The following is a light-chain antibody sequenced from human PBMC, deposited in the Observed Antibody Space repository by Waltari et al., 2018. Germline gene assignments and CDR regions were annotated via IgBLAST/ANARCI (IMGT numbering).Light chain of an antibody. J-gene: IGKJ2*01. CDR3: QQRSNWPPST. Sequence: EIVVTQSPATLSLSPGERATLSCRASQSARGFLAWYQRKPGQAPGLLIYDVSKRATGIPSRFSGSGSETDFTLTISSLEPEDFAVYYCQQRSNWPPSTFGQGTKVEIK. CDR2: DVS. CDR1: QSARGF. V-gene: IGKV3-11*01.